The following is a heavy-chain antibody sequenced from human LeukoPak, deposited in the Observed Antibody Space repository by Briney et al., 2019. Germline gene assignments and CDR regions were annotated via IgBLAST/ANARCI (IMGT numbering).Heavy chain of an antibody. CDR3: AKTPLQDCSGGSCYSYWYFDL. CDR1: GFTFSSYG. J-gene: IGHJ2*01. V-gene: IGHV3-30*02. D-gene: IGHD2-15*01. Sequence: GGSLRLSCAASGFTFSSYGMHWVRQAPGKGLEWVAVIWYDGSNKYYADSVKGRFTISRDNSKNTLYLQMNSLRAEDTAVYYCAKTPLQDCSGGSCYSYWYFDLWGRGTLVTVSS. CDR2: IWYDGSNK.